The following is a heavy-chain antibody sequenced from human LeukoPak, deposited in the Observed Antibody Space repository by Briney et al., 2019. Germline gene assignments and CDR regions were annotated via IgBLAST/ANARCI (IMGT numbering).Heavy chain of an antibody. D-gene: IGHD4-17*01. CDR3: ARVLYDYGDYDAPE. CDR1: GFTCSSYW. J-gene: IGHJ4*02. CDR2: INSDGSST. V-gene: IGHV3-74*01. Sequence: PGGSLRLSCAASGFTCSSYWMHWVRQAPGKGLVWVSRINSDGSSTSYADSVKGRFTISRDNAKNTLYLQMNSLRAEDTAVYYCARVLYDYGDYDAPEWGPGTLVTVSS.